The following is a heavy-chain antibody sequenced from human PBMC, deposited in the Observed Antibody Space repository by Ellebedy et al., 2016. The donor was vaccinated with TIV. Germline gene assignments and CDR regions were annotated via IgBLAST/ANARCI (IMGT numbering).Heavy chain of an antibody. V-gene: IGHV3-33*03. CDR3: ACWNHDY. CDR1: GLTFNSNG. CDR2: IWYDGSKK. J-gene: IGHJ4*02. Sequence: GESLKISXAASGLTFNSNGFHWVRQAPDKGLEWVAVIWYDGSKKFYADSVKGRFTISRDDSKNTVYLQMNSLRAEDTAVYYCACWNHDYWGQGILVTVSS. D-gene: IGHD1-14*01.